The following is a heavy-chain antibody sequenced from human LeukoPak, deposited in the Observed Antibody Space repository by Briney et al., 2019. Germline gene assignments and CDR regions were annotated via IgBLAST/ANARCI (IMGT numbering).Heavy chain of an antibody. CDR2: ISYDGRQN. Sequence: GGSLRLSCAASGFTFSTYAMNWVRQAPGKGLEWVAVISYDGRQNYYADSVKGRFTISRDSSKNTLCLQMNSLRVEDTAVYYCAKGRGYCTGGSCYSDYWGQGTLVTVSS. D-gene: IGHD2-15*01. J-gene: IGHJ4*02. V-gene: IGHV3-30*04. CDR3: AKGRGYCTGGSCYSDY. CDR1: GFTFSTYA.